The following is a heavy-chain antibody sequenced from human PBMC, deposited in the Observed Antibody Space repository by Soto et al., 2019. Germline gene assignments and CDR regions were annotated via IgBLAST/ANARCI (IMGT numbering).Heavy chain of an antibody. D-gene: IGHD4-4*01. CDR3: ARGPLTRSPLFFDY. J-gene: IGHJ4*02. CDR1: GFSVNNNY. CDR2: IYSGGDTT. V-gene: IGHV3-66*01. Sequence: EVQLVGSGGGLVRPGGSRRLSGAASGFSVNNNYMSWVRQAPGKGREWVSIIYSGGDTTYYVDSVKGRFTISRDTSKNALYLQMNSLRAEDTAVYYCARGPLTRSPLFFDYWGQGTLVTVSS.